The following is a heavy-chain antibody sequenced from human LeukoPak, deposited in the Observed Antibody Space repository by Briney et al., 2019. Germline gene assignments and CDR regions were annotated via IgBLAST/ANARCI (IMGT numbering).Heavy chain of an antibody. CDR2: INPSGGST. CDR1: GYTFTSYY. CDR3: ARDYYDSSGQESFDY. V-gene: IGHV1-46*01. D-gene: IGHD3-22*01. Sequence: ASVKVSCTASGYTFTSYYMHWVRQAPGQGLEWMGIINPSGGSTSYAQKFQGRVTMTRDTSTSTVYMELSSLRSEDTAVYYCARDYYDSSGQESFDYWGQGTLVTVSS. J-gene: IGHJ4*02.